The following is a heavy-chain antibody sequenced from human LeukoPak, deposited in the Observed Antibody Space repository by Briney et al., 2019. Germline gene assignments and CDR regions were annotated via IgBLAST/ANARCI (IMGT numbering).Heavy chain of an antibody. Sequence: SETLSLTCAVYGGSLSGSYWSWIRQPPGKGLEWIGEINHSGSANYNPSLKSRVTLSIDKSKNQFSLNLNSVTAADTAVYYCARGGSSSEINWFDPWGQGTLVTVSS. CDR2: INHSGSA. CDR1: GGSLSGSY. V-gene: IGHV4-34*01. J-gene: IGHJ5*02. CDR3: ARGGSSSEINWFDP. D-gene: IGHD6-13*01.